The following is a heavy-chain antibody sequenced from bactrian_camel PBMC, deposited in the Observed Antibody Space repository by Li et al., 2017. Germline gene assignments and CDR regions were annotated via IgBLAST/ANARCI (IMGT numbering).Heavy chain of an antibody. CDR2: IDDVGSI. Sequence: HVQLVESGGGSVQPGGSLRLSCAASVASFYCMGWYRQTPGKEREAVAAIDDVGSISYSNFAKGRFTISRDNAKNTLYLEMNNLKPEDTAMYYCATELEATHCSGGPEDHWGYYNMDYWGKGTQVTVS. V-gene: IGHV3S53*01. J-gene: IGHJ7*01. CDR1: VASFYC. D-gene: IGHD7*01.